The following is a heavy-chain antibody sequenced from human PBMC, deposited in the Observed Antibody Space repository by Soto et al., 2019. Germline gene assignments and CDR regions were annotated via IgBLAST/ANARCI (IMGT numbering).Heavy chain of an antibody. CDR3: ARAPVSIAAADYYYYGMDV. CDR2: ISYDGSNK. V-gene: IGHV3-30-3*01. J-gene: IGHJ6*02. Sequence: QVQLVESGGGVVQPGRSLRLSCAASGFTFSSYAMHWVRQAPGKGLEWVAVISYDGSNKYYADSVKGRFTISRDNSKNTLYLHMNSLRAEDTAVYYCARAPVSIAAADYYYYGMDVWGQGTTVTVSS. D-gene: IGHD6-13*01. CDR1: GFTFSSYA.